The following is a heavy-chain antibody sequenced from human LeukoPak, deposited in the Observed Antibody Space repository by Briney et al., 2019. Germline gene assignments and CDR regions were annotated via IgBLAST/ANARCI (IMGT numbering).Heavy chain of an antibody. CDR3: AREYSSFEY. J-gene: IGHJ4*02. CDR2: INYSGTT. CDR1: GGSISGYY. V-gene: IGHV4-59*01. Sequence: PSETLSLTCTVSGGSISGYYWHWIRQSPGMGLEWIGYINYSGTTDYNPSLKSRVTISVDTSKNQLSLNLRSATAADTAVYYCAREYSSFEYWGQGILVTVSS. D-gene: IGHD5-18*01.